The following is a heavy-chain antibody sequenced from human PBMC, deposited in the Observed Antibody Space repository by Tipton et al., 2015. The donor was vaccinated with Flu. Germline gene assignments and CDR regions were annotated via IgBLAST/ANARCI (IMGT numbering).Heavy chain of an antibody. CDR3: ASLYYYGSGSYSQFDY. Sequence: VQLVQSGPEVKKPGSSVKVSCKASGGTFSNYAFSWVRQAPGQGLEWMGGIISILAITNYAQNFQDRVTITADESTSTAYMEVSSLRSEDTAMYYCASLYYYGSGSYSQFDYWGQGTLVTVSS. J-gene: IGHJ4*02. V-gene: IGHV1-69*01. CDR2: IISILAIT. CDR1: GGTFSNYA. D-gene: IGHD3-10*01.